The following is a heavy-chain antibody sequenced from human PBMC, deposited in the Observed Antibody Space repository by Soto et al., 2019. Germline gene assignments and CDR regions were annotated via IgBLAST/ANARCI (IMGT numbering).Heavy chain of an antibody. D-gene: IGHD2-2*01. J-gene: IGHJ5*02. CDR2: VYRTGTA. Sequence: PSETLSLTCTVSGGSISSWSYYWGWIRQPPGKGLEWIGIVYRTGTAYYNPSLKSRVAISADTSKNQFSLMVTSVTAADTAVYYCAGLPKRPAEYCSSPTCYNWFDPWGQGAVVTVSS. CDR3: AGLPKRPAEYCSSPTCYNWFDP. V-gene: IGHV4-39*01. CDR1: GGSISSWSYY.